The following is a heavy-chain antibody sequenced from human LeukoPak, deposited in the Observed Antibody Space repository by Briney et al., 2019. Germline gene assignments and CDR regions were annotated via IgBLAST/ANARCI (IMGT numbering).Heavy chain of an antibody. CDR1: GGSINNYF. V-gene: IGHV4-59*08. Sequence: SETLSLTCSVSGGSINNYFWNWLRQPPGRGLEWIGHVYYTGSTRYNPSLKSRVFISIDTSMSQFSLKLSSVTAADMAVYYCARRARAEADTSPDNWIDPWGQGTLVTVSS. J-gene: IGHJ5*02. CDR2: VYYTGST. CDR3: ARRARAEADTSPDNWIDP. D-gene: IGHD6-13*01.